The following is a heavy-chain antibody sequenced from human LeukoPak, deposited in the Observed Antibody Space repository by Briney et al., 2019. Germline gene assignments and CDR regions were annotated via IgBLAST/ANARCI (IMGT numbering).Heavy chain of an antibody. CDR1: GYTFTSYG. Sequence: ASVKVSCKASGYTFTSYGISWVRQAPGQGLEWMGWISAYNGNTNYAQKLQGRVTMTTDTSTSTAYMELRSLRSDDTAVYYCARAPDFWSGYLDGMDVWGQGTTVTVSS. CDR3: ARAPDFWSGYLDGMDV. J-gene: IGHJ6*02. D-gene: IGHD3-3*01. CDR2: ISAYNGNT. V-gene: IGHV1-18*01.